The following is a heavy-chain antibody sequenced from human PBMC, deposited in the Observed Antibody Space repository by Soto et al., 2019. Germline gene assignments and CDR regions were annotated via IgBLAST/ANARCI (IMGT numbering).Heavy chain of an antibody. CDR1: GDSINSDKYY. J-gene: IGHJ4*02. D-gene: IGHD3-9*01. CDR2: IYYRGNT. CDR3: ARLEGLATISYYFDF. Sequence: PSKTLSLTCSVSGDSINSDKYYWGWIRQPPGKGLEWIGSIYYRGNTYYNPSLQTRVTISLDKSRSQFSLKLTSVTAADSAVYFCARLEGLATISYYFDFWGQGALVTVSS. V-gene: IGHV4-39*01.